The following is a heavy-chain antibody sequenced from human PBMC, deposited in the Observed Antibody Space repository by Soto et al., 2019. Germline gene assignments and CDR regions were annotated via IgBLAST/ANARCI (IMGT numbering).Heavy chain of an antibody. CDR1: GYTFTGYY. CDR3: ARSYDYYGSGSGDYYYGMDV. J-gene: IGHJ6*02. Sequence: ASVKVSCKASGYTFTGYYMHWVRQAPGQGLEWMGWINPNSGGTNYAQKFQGWVTMTRDTSISTAYMELSRLRSDDTAVYYCARSYDYYGSGSGDYYYGMDVWCQGTTVTVSS. CDR2: INPNSGGT. V-gene: IGHV1-2*04. D-gene: IGHD3-10*01.